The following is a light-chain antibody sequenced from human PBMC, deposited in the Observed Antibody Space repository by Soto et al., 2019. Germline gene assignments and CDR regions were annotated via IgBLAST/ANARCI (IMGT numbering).Light chain of an antibody. V-gene: IGKV3-20*01. CDR3: QQYGSSQT. Sequence: EIVLTQSPGTLSLSPGERATLSCRASLSVSSSYLAWYQQKPGQAPRLLIYGASSRATGIPDRFSGSGSGTDFTLTISSLEPEDFAVYYCQQYGSSQTFGQGTKVEIK. CDR1: LSVSSSY. J-gene: IGKJ1*01. CDR2: GAS.